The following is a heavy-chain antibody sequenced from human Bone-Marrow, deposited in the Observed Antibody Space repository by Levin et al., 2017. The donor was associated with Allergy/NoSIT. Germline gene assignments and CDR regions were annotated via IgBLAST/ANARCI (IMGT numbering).Heavy chain of an antibody. Sequence: SETLSLTCTVSGDSISSGVYFWNWIRQPAGRRLEWIGRIHPSGNTNYNPSLKSRVIISLDTSKNQLSLKLSSVTATNTAVYYCARDSRYYVSGNLYYYMDVWGKGTTVTVSS. CDR3: ARDSRYYVSGNLYYYMDV. D-gene: IGHD3-10*01. CDR1: GDSISSGVYF. V-gene: IGHV4-61*02. CDR2: IHPSGNT. J-gene: IGHJ6*03.